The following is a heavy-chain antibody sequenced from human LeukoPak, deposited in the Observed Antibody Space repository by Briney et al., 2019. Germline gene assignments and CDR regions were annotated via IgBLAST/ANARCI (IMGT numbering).Heavy chain of an antibody. CDR3: VRLDHHDFTNYYPPVVDF. D-gene: IGHD4-11*01. Sequence: GESLKISCKGSGYIFTTYWIGWVRQMPGKGLEWMGIIYPGDSDTRYSPSFEGQVTISADKSINAAYLQWSSLKASDTAMHYCVRLDHHDFTNYYPPVVDFWGQGTLVTVSS. CDR2: IYPGDSDT. V-gene: IGHV5-51*01. J-gene: IGHJ4*02. CDR1: GYIFTTYW.